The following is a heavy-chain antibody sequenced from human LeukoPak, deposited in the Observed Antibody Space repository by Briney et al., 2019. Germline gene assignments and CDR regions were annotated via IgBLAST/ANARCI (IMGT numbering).Heavy chain of an antibody. D-gene: IGHD4-17*01. J-gene: IGHJ4*02. V-gene: IGHV4-59*01. Sequence: SETLSLTCTVSGGSISSYYWSWIRQPPGKGLEWIGYIYYSGSTNYNPSLKSRVTISVDTSKNQFSLKLSSVTAADTAVYYCARVYGDYRLDYFDYWGQGTLVTVSS. CDR1: GGSISSYY. CDR3: ARVYGDYRLDYFDY. CDR2: IYYSGST.